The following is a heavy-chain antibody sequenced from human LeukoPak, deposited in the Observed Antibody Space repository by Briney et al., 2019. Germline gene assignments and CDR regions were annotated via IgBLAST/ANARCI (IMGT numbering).Heavy chain of an antibody. CDR3: ATPVAARGNWFDP. V-gene: IGHV1-3*01. Sequence: GASVKVSCKASGYTFTSYAMHWVRQAPGQRLEWMGWINAGNGNTKYSQKFQGRITITRDTSASTAYMELSSLRSEDTAVYYCATPVAARGNWFDPWGQGTLVTVSS. D-gene: IGHD6-19*01. J-gene: IGHJ5*02. CDR1: GYTFTSYA. CDR2: INAGNGNT.